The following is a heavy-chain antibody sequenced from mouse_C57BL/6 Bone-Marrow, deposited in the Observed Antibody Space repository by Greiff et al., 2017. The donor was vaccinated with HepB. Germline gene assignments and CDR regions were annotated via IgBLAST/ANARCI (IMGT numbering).Heavy chain of an antibody. Sequence: EVQLVESGGGLVQPGGSMKLSCVASGFTFSNYWMNWVRQSPEKGLEWVAQIRLKSDNYATHYAESVKGRFTISRDDSKSSVYLQMNNLRAEDTGIYYCTGYDYDAREGYYFDYWGQGTTLTVSS. CDR1: GFTFSNYW. J-gene: IGHJ2*01. D-gene: IGHD2-4*01. CDR3: TGYDYDAREGYYFDY. CDR2: IRLKSDNYAT. V-gene: IGHV6-3*01.